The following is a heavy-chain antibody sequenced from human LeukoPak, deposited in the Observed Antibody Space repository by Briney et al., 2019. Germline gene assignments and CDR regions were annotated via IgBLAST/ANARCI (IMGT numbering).Heavy chain of an antibody. CDR2: MNPNSGNT. CDR1: GYTFTSYD. CDR3: ARSFPFDYYDNSGYIYYFDY. Sequence: GASVKVSCKASGYTFTSYDINWVRQATGQGLEWMGWMNPNSGNTGYAQKFQGRVTMTRNTSISTAYMELSSLRSEDTAVYYCARSFPFDYYDNSGYIYYFDYWGQGTPVTVSS. D-gene: IGHD3-22*01. V-gene: IGHV1-8*01. J-gene: IGHJ4*02.